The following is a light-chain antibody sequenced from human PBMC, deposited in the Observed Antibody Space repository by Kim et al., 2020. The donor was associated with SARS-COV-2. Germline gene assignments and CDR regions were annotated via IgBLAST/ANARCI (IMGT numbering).Light chain of an antibody. CDR2: QDT. Sequence: SYELTQPPSVSVSPGQTATITCSGDKLEDRYVCWFQQKPGQSPLLVISQDTKRPSGIPERFSASNSGNTATLTISGTQAPAEADYFCQAWASNTAVFGGG. J-gene: IGLJ2*01. CDR1: KLEDRY. CDR3: QAWASNTAV. V-gene: IGLV3-1*01.